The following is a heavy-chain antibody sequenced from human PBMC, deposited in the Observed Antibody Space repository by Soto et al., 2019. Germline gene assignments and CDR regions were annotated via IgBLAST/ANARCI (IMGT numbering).Heavy chain of an antibody. CDR1: GYTFTSYA. D-gene: IGHD3-10*01. Sequence: GASVKVSCKASGYTFTSYAMHWVRQAPGQRLEWMGWINAGNGNTKYSQKFQGRVTITRDTSASTAYMELSSLGSEDTAVYYCARVLMLRGGLIDYWGQGTLVTVSS. CDR3: ARVLMLRGGLIDY. V-gene: IGHV1-3*01. CDR2: INAGNGNT. J-gene: IGHJ4*02.